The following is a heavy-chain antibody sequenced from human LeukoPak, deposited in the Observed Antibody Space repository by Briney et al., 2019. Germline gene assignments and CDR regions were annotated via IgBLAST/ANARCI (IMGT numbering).Heavy chain of an antibody. J-gene: IGHJ4*02. CDR2: FYYRA. CDR1: GGSSVSRGGYY. V-gene: IGHV4-31*03. CDR3: VREGEYGEDYY. D-gene: IGHD4-17*01. Sequence: SETLSLTCTVSGGSSVSRGGYYWTWIRQHPEKGLEWIGYFYYRASYNPSLKSRVTISVDTSKNQFSLRLTSVTAADTALYYCVREGEYGEDYYWGQGIQVIVSS.